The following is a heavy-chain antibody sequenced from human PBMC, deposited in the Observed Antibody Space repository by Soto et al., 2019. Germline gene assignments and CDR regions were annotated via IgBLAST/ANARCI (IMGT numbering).Heavy chain of an antibody. V-gene: IGHV3-30-3*01. CDR1: GFTFSSYA. CDR2: ISYDGSNK. Sequence: GGSLGLSCAASGFTFSSYAMHWVRQAPGKGLEWVAVISYDGSNKYYADSVKGRFTISRDNAKNTLYLQMNSLRAEDTAVYYCAREPDTVVFSDSFGYYDVIAFCGQRSTVTVSS. D-gene: IGHD3-22*01. J-gene: IGHJ6*02. CDR3: AREPDTVVFSDSFGYYDVIAF.